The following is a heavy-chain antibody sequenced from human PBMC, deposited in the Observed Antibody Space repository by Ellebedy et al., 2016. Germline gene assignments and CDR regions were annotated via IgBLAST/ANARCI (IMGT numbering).Heavy chain of an antibody. Sequence: SETLSLXXTVSGGSISSYYWSWIRQPPGKGLEWIGYIYYSGSTNYNPSLKSRVTISVDTSKNQFSLKLSSVTAADTAVYYCARGRGSKINDYWGQGTLVTVSS. V-gene: IGHV4-59*01. CDR3: ARGRGSKINDY. CDR1: GGSISSYY. J-gene: IGHJ4*02. CDR2: IYYSGST.